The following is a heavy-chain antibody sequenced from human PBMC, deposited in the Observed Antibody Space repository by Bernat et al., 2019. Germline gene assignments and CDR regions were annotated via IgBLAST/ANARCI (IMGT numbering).Heavy chain of an antibody. D-gene: IGHD6-13*01. J-gene: IGHJ4*02. CDR1: GFTFDDYG. Sequence: EVQLVESGGGVVRPGGSLRLSCAASGFTFDDYGMSWVRQAPGKGLEWVSGINWNGGSTGYADSVKGRFTISRDNAKNSLYLQMNRLRAEDTALYYCARAEPGIAAAGSYYFDYWGQGTLVTVSS. CDR3: ARAEPGIAAAGSYYFDY. CDR2: INWNGGST. V-gene: IGHV3-20*04.